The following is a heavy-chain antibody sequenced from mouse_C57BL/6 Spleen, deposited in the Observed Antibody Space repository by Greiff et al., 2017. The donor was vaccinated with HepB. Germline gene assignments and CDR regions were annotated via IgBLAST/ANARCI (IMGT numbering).Heavy chain of an antibody. V-gene: IGHV5-16*01. CDR2: INYDGSST. CDR1: GFTFSDYY. CDR3: ARDDYGSSFYWYFDV. J-gene: IGHJ1*03. Sequence: DVHLVESEGGLVQPGSSMKLSCTASGFTFSDYYMAWVRQVPEKGLEWVANINYDGSSTYYLDSLKSRFIISRDNAKNILYLQMSSLKSEDTATYYCARDDYGSSFYWYFDVWGTGTTVTVSS. D-gene: IGHD1-1*01.